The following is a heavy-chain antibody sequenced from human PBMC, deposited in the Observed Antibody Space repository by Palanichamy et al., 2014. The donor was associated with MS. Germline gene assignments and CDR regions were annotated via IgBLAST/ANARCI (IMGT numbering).Heavy chain of an antibody. Sequence: EVQLLESGGGLVQPGGSLRLSCAASGYTFSSYAMSWVRQAPGKGLEWVSGIRGSGGSTYYADSVKGRFTISRDNSKNTMYLQMNSLRAEDTAVYYCAKSPATVIPTNFDYWGQGTLVTVSS. D-gene: IGHD4-11*01. CDR2: IRGSGGST. J-gene: IGHJ4*02. CDR3: AKSPATVIPTNFDY. CDR1: GYTFSSYA. V-gene: IGHV3-23*01.